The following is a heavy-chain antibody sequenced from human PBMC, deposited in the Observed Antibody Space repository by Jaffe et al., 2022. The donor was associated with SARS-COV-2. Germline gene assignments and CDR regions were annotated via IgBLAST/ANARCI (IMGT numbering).Heavy chain of an antibody. CDR1: GFTFRNYE. Sequence: EAQLVESGGGLVQPGGSLRLSCAASGFTFRNYEMHWVRQAPGKGLVWVSRINSGGSSITYADSVRGRFTISRDNAKNTVYLQMNSLRAEDTAVYFCAREYRISDYYDSSGYSDQWGQGTLVIVSS. D-gene: IGHD3-22*01. CDR2: INSGGSSI. J-gene: IGHJ4*02. V-gene: IGHV3-74*01. CDR3: AREYRISDYYDSSGYSDQ.